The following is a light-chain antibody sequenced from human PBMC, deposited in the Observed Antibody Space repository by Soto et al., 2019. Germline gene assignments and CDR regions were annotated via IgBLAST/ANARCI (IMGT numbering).Light chain of an antibody. CDR3: QQYNSYPPT. J-gene: IGKJ5*01. CDR2: KAS. CDR1: QSISSW. V-gene: IGKV1-5*03. Sequence: DIQMTQSPSTLSASVGDRVTITCRASQSISSWLAWYQQKPGKAPKLLIYKASSLDSGVPSRFSGSGSATEFTLTISSLPPDDFATYYCQQYNSYPPTFGHGTRLEIK.